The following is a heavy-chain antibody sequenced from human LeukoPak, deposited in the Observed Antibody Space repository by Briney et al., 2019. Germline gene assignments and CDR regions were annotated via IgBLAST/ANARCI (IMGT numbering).Heavy chain of an antibody. V-gene: IGHV4-59*01. D-gene: IGHD4-11*01. CDR2: IYYSGST. Sequence: SETLSLTCTVSGGSISSYYWSWIRQPPGKGLEWIGYIYYSGSTNYNPSLKSRVTISVDTSKNQFSLKLSSVTAADTAVYYCARSDSNDDNWFDPWGQGTLVTVSS. CDR3: ARSDSNDDNWFDP. CDR1: GGSISSYY. J-gene: IGHJ5*02.